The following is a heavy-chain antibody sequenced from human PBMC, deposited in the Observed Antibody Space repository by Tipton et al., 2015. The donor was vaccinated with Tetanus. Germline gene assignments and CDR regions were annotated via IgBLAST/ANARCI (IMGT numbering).Heavy chain of an antibody. Sequence: FLRLSCAASGFTVSSNYMSWVRQAPGKGLEWVSVIYSGGSTYYADSVKGRFTISRDNSKNTLYLQMNSLRAEDTAVYYCARFIVWDAFDIWGQGTMVPVSS. CDR1: GFTVSSNY. CDR2: IYSGGST. CDR3: ARFIVWDAFDI. J-gene: IGHJ3*02. D-gene: IGHD2-21*01. V-gene: IGHV3-53*01.